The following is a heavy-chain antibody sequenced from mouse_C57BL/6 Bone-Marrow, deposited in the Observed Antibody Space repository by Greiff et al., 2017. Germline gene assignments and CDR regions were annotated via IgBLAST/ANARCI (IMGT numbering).Heavy chain of an antibody. D-gene: IGHD1-1*01. CDR1: GYAFSSSW. Sequence: QVQLQQSGPELVKPGASVKISCKASGYAFSSSWVNWVKQRPGKGLEWIGRIYPGDGDTNYNGKFKGKATLTADKSSSTAYMQLSSLTSEDSAVYFCARNYYGSSYGDYWGQGTSVTVSS. CDR2: IYPGDGDT. V-gene: IGHV1-82*01. J-gene: IGHJ4*01. CDR3: ARNYYGSSYGDY.